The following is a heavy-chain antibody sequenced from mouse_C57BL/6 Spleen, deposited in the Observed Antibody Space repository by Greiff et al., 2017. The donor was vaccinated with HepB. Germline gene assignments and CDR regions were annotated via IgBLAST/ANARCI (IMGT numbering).Heavy chain of an antibody. V-gene: IGHV1-81*01. J-gene: IGHJ2*01. D-gene: IGHD4-1*01. Sequence: VKLMESGAELARPGASVKLSCKASGYTFTSYGISWVKQRTGQGLEWIGEIYPRSGNTYYNEKFKGKATLTADKSSSTAYMELRSLTSEDSAVYFCARSDWDAGYWGQGTTLTVSS. CDR1: GYTFTSYG. CDR2: IYPRSGNT. CDR3: ARSDWDAGY.